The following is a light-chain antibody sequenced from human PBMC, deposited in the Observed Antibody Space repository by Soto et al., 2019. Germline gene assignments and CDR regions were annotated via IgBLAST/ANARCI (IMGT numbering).Light chain of an antibody. CDR2: SHS. CDR1: SSNIGANT. CDR3: AAWDDSLNGYV. Sequence: QSVLTQPPSASGTPGQRVDFSCSGSSSNIGANTVNWYQQLPGAAPKLLIYSHSQRPSGVPDRFSGSKSDTSASLAISGLQSDDEADYYCAAWDDSLNGYVFGSGTKLTVL. J-gene: IGLJ1*01. V-gene: IGLV1-44*01.